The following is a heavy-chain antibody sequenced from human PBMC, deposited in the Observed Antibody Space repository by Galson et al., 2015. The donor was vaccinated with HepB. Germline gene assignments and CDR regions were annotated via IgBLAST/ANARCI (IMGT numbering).Heavy chain of an antibody. CDR3: ARGRHGFSYGHKDY. D-gene: IGHD5-18*01. V-gene: IGHV1-69*13. J-gene: IGHJ4*02. CDR1: GDIFSNFA. CDR2: IIPLFGKA. Sequence: SVKVSCKASGDIFSNFAISWVRQAPGQGLEWMGGIIPLFGKANYAQKFQGRLTVTADESTTTAYMELSSLRSDDTAVNYCARGRHGFSYGHKDYWGQGTLVIVSS.